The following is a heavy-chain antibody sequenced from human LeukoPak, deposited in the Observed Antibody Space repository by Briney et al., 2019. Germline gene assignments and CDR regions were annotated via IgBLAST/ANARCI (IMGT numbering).Heavy chain of an antibody. Sequence: GGSLRLSCAASGFTISSNYMDWVRQAPGKGLEWVSVIFNSGDTYYADSVKGRFTISRDTSKNTLYLQMNSLRVDDTAVYYCARDPAPATGAFDIWGQGTMVIIS. CDR3: ARDPAPATGAFDI. CDR2: IFNSGDT. D-gene: IGHD1-1*01. V-gene: IGHV3-53*01. J-gene: IGHJ3*02. CDR1: GFTISSNY.